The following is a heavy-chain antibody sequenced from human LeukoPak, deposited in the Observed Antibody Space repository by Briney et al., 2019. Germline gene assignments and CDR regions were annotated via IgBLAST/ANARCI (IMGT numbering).Heavy chain of an antibody. J-gene: IGHJ5*02. V-gene: IGHV4-38-2*02. Sequence: PSETLSLTCAVSGYSINNGYQWAWIRQSPGRGLEWIGSIYHNGGAHYNPSLRSRVVISVDTSNNQFSLRLSSVTVPDKAVYCYTREPRWLTPDCTSPSCYESYFDPWGRGTLPSDCS. CDR1: GYSINNGYQ. CDR2: IYHNGGA. CDR3: TREPRWLTPDCTSPSCYESYFDP. D-gene: IGHD2-2*01.